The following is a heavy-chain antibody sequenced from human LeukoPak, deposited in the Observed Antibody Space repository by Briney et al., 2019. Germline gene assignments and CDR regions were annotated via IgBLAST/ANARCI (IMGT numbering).Heavy chain of an antibody. J-gene: IGHJ4*02. D-gene: IGHD2-21*02. CDR3: ARAWIMVTSHLDF. V-gene: IGHV1-69*04. CDR1: GGSFSSYV. CDR2: IIPVLGVS. Sequence: GASVKFSCKASGGSFSSYVITWVRQAPGQGLEWMGRIIPVLGVSNFAQKFEGRVTMTTDTSTNIAYMELRSLRSDDTAMYYCARAWIMVTSHLDFWGQGTLVTVSS.